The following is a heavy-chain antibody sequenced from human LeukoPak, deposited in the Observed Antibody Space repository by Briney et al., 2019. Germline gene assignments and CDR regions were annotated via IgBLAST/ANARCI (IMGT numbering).Heavy chain of an antibody. CDR2: IYSGGNT. D-gene: IGHD4-17*01. V-gene: IGHV3-66*01. J-gene: IGHJ4*02. CDR1: GFTVSSNY. CDR3: ASRPSSDYPYFDY. Sequence: SGGSLRPSCAASGFTVSSNYMSWVRQAPGKGLDWVSVIYSGGNTYYADSVKGRFTISRDNSKNTLYLQMNSLRAEDTAVYYCASRPSSDYPYFDYWGQGTLVTVSS.